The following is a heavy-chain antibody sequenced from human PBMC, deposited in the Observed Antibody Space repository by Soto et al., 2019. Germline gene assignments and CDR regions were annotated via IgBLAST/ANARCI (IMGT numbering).Heavy chain of an antibody. CDR2: IYYSGST. CDR3: ARTYSGNSGRWLYFDY. CDR1: GGSISSYY. V-gene: IGHV4-59*01. J-gene: IGHJ4*02. Sequence: SETLSLTCTVSGGSISSYYWSWIRQPPGKGLEWIGYIYYSGSTNYNPSLKSRVTISVDTSKNQFSLKLSSVTAADTAVYYCARTYSGNSGRWLYFDYWGQGTLVTVSS. D-gene: IGHD4-4*01.